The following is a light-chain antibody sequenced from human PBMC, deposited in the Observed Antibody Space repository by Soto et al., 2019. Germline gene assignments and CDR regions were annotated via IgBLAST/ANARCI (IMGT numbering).Light chain of an antibody. J-gene: IGKJ2*01. Sequence: DIPLTQSPSFLSASVGDRVTITCRASQGVNTYLAWFQQKPGNAPKLLIYGASTLQSGVPSRFSGSGYGAEFTLTISSLRPEDFATYHCLQLDSYPYTFGQGTKLEIK. V-gene: IGKV1-9*01. CDR1: QGVNTY. CDR2: GAS. CDR3: LQLDSYPYT.